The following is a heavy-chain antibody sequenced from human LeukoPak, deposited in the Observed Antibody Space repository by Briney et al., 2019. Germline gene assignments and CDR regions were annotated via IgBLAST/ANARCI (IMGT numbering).Heavy chain of an antibody. CDR1: GGSISSYY. J-gene: IGHJ4*02. CDR2: IYYSGST. V-gene: IGHV4-59*01. CDR3: ARGDYYYDSSGY. D-gene: IGHD3-22*01. Sequence: PSETLSLTCTVSGGSISSYYWSWIRQPPGKGLEWIGYIYYSGSTNYNPSLKSRVTISVGTSKNQFSLKLSSVTAADTAVYYCARGDYYYDSSGYWGQGTLVTVSS.